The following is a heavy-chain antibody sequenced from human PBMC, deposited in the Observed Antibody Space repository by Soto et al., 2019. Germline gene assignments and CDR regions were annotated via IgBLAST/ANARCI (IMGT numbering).Heavy chain of an antibody. V-gene: IGHV3-48*04. CDR3: VKEKSIMYSGYDAFDL. CDR2: ITSSGSTM. D-gene: IGHD5-12*01. CDR1: GFTFSSYW. J-gene: IGHJ3*01. Sequence: PGGSLRLSCAASGFTFSSYWMDWVRQAPEKGLEWIAHITSSGSTMYNTDSVKGRFTISRDNAKNSLYLQMNSLRAEDTAVYYCVKEKSIMYSGYDAFDLWGQGTMVTVSS.